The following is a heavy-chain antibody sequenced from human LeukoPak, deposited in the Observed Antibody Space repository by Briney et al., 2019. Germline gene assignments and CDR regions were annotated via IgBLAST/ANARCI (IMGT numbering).Heavy chain of an antibody. CDR1: GGTFSSYA. CDR3: ARDDGAADGVAYFDY. CDR2: IIPILGIA. J-gene: IGHJ4*02. Sequence: ASVKLSCKASGGTFSSYAISSVRQAPRQGLEWVGRIIPILGIANYAQKFQGRVTITADKSTSTAYMELSSLRSEDTAVYYCARDDGAADGVAYFDYWGQGTLVTVSS. V-gene: IGHV1-69*04. D-gene: IGHD6-13*01.